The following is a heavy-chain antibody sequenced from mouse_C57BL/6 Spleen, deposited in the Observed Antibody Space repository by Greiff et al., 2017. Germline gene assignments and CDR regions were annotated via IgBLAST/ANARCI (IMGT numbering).Heavy chain of an antibody. CDR3: ARSQSGYYAMDY. CDR2: IDPSDSYT. CDR1: GYTFTSYW. Sequence: VQLQQPGAELVMPGASVKLSCKASGYTFTSYWMHWVKQRPGQGLEWIGEIDPSDSYTNYNQKFKGKSTLTVDKSSSTAYMQLSSLTSEDSAVYYCARSQSGYYAMDYWGQGTSVTVSS. V-gene: IGHV1-69*01. J-gene: IGHJ4*01.